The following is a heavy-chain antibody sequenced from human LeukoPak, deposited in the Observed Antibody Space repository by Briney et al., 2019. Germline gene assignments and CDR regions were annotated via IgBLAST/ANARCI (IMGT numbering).Heavy chain of an antibody. CDR2: ISYDGSNK. Sequence: PGGSLRLSCAASGFTFSSYAMHWVRQAPGKGLEWVAVISYDGSNKYYADSVKGRFTISRDNAKNSLYLQMNSLRAEDTALYYCAKDIALRHYYGSGTLNYYFDYWGQGTLVTVSS. V-gene: IGHV3-30*04. CDR1: GFTFSSYA. D-gene: IGHD3-10*01. J-gene: IGHJ4*02. CDR3: AKDIALRHYYGSGTLNYYFDY.